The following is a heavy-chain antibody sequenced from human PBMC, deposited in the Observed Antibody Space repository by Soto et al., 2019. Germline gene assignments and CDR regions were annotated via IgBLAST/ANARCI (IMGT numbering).Heavy chain of an antibody. D-gene: IGHD2-2*01. CDR1: GYTFTSFG. V-gene: IGHV1-18*01. CDR2: ISAYNGNT. J-gene: IGHJ6*02. CDR3: ARGSSSYCSSTSCYAGYGMDV. Sequence: ASVKVSCKASGYTFTSFGISWVRQAPGQGLEWMGWISAYNGNTNYAQKLQGRVTMTTDTSTSTAYMELRSLRSDDTAVYYCARGSSSYCSSTSCYAGYGMDVWGQGTTVIVSS.